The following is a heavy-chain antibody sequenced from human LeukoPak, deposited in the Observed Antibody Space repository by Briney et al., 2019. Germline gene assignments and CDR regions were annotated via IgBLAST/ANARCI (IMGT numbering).Heavy chain of an antibody. CDR3: ARVRLYYYYMDV. Sequence: ASVKVSCKASGYTFTRYDINWVRQAAGQGREWMGGMNPISGKTGHARKFQGSVTMTRDTSSSPASVELSRLRSDDTAVYYCARVRLYYYYMDVWGKGTTVTISS. J-gene: IGHJ6*03. CDR2: MNPISGKT. V-gene: IGHV1-8*01. CDR1: GYTFTRYD. D-gene: IGHD3-10*01.